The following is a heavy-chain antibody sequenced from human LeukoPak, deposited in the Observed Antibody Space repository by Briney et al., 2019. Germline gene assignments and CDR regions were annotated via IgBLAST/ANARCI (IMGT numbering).Heavy chain of an antibody. CDR1: GGPISSFH. Sequence: PSETLSLTCTVSGGPISSFHWSWIRQPPGKGLEHIGNIYDSGSTYYNPPLKSRVTISVDTSKNQFSLKLSSVTAADTAVYYCARTYSGRSYYFDCWGQGTLVTVSS. CDR2: IYDSGST. CDR3: ARTYSGRSYYFDC. V-gene: IGHV4-59*01. J-gene: IGHJ4*02. D-gene: IGHD1-26*01.